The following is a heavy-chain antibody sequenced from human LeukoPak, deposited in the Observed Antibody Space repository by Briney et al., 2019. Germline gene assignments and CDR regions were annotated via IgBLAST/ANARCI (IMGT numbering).Heavy chain of an antibody. CDR3: TRVIVVGTTYSYFDY. CDR1: GFTFSSYG. CDR2: IRYDGSNK. Sequence: GGSLRLSCGESGFTFSSYGIHWVRQAPGNGLEWMAFIRYDGSNKYYADSVKGRFTISRDNSKNTLYLQMSSLKAEDTAVYYCTRVIVVGTTYSYFDYWGQGTLVTVSS. J-gene: IGHJ4*02. D-gene: IGHD1-26*01. V-gene: IGHV3-30*02.